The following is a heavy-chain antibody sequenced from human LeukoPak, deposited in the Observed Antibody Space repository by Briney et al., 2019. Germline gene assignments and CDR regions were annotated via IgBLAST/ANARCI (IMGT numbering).Heavy chain of an antibody. Sequence: GESLKISCKGSGYSFTSYWIGWVRQMPGKGLEWMGIIYPGDSDTRYSPSFQGQVTISADKSISTAYLQWSSLKASDTAMYCCARLKMDTATLYYMDVWGKGTTVTVSS. V-gene: IGHV5-51*01. J-gene: IGHJ6*03. CDR2: IYPGDSDT. CDR3: ARLKMDTATLYYMDV. CDR1: GYSFTSYW. D-gene: IGHD5-18*01.